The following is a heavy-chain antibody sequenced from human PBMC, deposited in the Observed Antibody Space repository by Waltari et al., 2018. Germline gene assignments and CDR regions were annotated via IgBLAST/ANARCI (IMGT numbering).Heavy chain of an antibody. CDR3: ARESRLHYYLDS. CDR2: LKPGRGDT. V-gene: IGHV1-46*01. J-gene: IGHJ4*02. Sequence: QVQLDQSGAEVKKPGASVKVSCQASGYTFTSYYIHWVRQAPGQGLEWMGILKPGRGDTKYAQDFQGRVSVTRDTSTNTVYMELSNLRFADTAVYYCARESRLHYYLDSWGQGTLVTVSS. CDR1: GYTFTSYY.